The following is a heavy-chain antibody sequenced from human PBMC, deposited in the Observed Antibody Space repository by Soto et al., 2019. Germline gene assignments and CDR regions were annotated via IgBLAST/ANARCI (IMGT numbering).Heavy chain of an antibody. J-gene: IGHJ6*02. D-gene: IGHD4-4*01. CDR2: IYYSGRP. Sequence: PSETLSVTGTVSGGAISSGGYYWSWIRQHPGKGLEWIGYIYYSGRPYYNPSLKSRVTISVDTSKNQFSLKLSSVTAADTAVYHCARDSKNPWGSYYYGMDVWGQGTKVTVSS. CDR1: GGAISSGGYY. CDR3: ARDSKNPWGSYYYGMDV. V-gene: IGHV4-31*03.